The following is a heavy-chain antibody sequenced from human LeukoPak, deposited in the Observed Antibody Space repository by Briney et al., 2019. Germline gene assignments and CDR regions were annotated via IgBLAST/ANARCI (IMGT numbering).Heavy chain of an antibody. V-gene: IGHV3-23*01. CDR1: GFTFSSYA. Sequence: GGCLSLSCAASGFTFSSYAMSWVRLAPGKGLEWVSAISGSGGSTYYADSVKGRFTISRDNSKNTLYLQMNSLRAEDTAVYYCAKEVWYYGSGRHFDYWGQGTLVTVSS. CDR3: AKEVWYYGSGRHFDY. CDR2: ISGSGGST. J-gene: IGHJ4*02. D-gene: IGHD3-10*01.